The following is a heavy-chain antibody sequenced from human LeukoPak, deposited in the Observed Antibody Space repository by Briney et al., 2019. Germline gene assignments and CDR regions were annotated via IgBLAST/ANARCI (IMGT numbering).Heavy chain of an antibody. J-gene: IGHJ4*02. Sequence: GGSLRLSCAASGFTFSSYAMSWVREAPGKGLEWVSAISGSGVSTYYADSVKGRFTISRDNSKNTLYLQMNSLRAEDTAVYYCAKDRENIVVVPAFDYWGQGTLVTVSS. D-gene: IGHD2-2*01. CDR3: AKDRENIVVVPAFDY. CDR2: ISGSGVST. CDR1: GFTFSSYA. V-gene: IGHV3-23*01.